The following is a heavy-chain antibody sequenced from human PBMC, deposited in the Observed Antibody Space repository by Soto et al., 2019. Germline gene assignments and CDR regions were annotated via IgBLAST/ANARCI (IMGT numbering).Heavy chain of an antibody. J-gene: IGHJ6*02. D-gene: IGHD4-17*01. CDR2: ISYDGSKK. CDR3: AKDYGARARYYDSYYGMDV. V-gene: IGHV3-30*18. CDR1: GFTFSSYG. Sequence: QVQLVESGGGVVQPGRSLRLSCAASGFTFSSYGMHWVRQAPGKGLEWVAVISYDGSKKYYADSVTGRFTISRDNSKNTLYLQMHSLRAEDTAVYYCAKDYGARARYYDSYYGMDVWGQGPTVTVSS.